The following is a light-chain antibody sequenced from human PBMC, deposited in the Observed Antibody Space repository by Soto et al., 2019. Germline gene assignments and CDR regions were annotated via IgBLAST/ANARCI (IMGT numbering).Light chain of an antibody. Sequence: QLVLTQPPSASGTPGQRVTISCSGSSSNIGSKYVYWYQQLPGTAPKLLMYRNNQRPSGVPDRFSGSKSGTSASLAISGLRSEDKADYYCAAWDAGVSGPAFGGGTKLTVL. CDR2: RNN. V-gene: IGLV1-47*01. CDR1: SSNIGSKY. J-gene: IGLJ2*01. CDR3: AAWDAGVSGPA.